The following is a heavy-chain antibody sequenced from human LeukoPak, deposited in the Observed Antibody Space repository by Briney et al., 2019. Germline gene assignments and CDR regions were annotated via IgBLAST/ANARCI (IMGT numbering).Heavy chain of an antibody. CDR1: GFTFNSYS. V-gene: IGHV3-21*01. J-gene: IGHJ4*02. CDR2: ISSSSSSI. D-gene: IGHD5-18*01. Sequence: GGSLRLSCAASGFTFNSYSMNWVRQAPGEGLEWVSSISSSSSSIYYADSVKGRLTISRDNAKNSLYLQMNSLRAEDTAVYYCARASGDIVETATMGSYWGQGTLVTVSS. CDR3: ARASGDIVETATMGSY.